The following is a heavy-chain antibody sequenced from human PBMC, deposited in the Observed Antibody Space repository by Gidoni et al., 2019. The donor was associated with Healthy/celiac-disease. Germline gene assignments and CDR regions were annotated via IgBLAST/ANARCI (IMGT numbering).Heavy chain of an antibody. CDR2: IYWNDNK. D-gene: IGHD3-10*01. CDR1: GFSLSTSGVG. CDR3: AHRSMVRGVNRGFDP. Sequence: QITLKESGPPLVKPTQTLPLTCPFSGFSLSTSGVGVDWIRQPPGKALEWLALIYWNDNKRYIPSLKSRLTITKDTSKNQVVLTMTNMDPVDTATYYCAHRSMVRGVNRGFDPWGQGTLVTVSS. J-gene: IGHJ5*02. V-gene: IGHV2-5*01.